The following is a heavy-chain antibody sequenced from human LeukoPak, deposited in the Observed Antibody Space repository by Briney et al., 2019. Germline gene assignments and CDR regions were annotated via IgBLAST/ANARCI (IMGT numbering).Heavy chain of an antibody. CDR1: GYTFTSYG. CDR2: ISAYNGNT. V-gene: IGHV1-18*01. CDR3: ARDPDYGDVLDY. J-gene: IGHJ4*02. D-gene: IGHD4-17*01. Sequence: ASVKVSCKASGYTFTSYGISWVRQAPGQGLEWMGWISAYNGNTNYAQKLQGRVTMTTDTSTSTAYMELRSLRSEDTAVYYCARDPDYGDVLDYWGQGTLVTVSS.